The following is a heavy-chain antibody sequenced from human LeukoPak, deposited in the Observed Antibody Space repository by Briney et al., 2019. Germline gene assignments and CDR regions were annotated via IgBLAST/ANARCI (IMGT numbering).Heavy chain of an antibody. V-gene: IGHV3-64*01. J-gene: IGHJ3*02. CDR2: ISRDGGTA. Sequence: GSLRLSCAASGFAFRKYSIHWVRQAPGKGLEYVSGISRDGGTADYANSVKGRFTISRDNSKNTLYLQMGSLRAEDMAVYYCAREDRDGDAFDMWGQ. D-gene: IGHD5-24*01. CDR3: AREDRDGDAFDM. CDR1: GFAFRKYS.